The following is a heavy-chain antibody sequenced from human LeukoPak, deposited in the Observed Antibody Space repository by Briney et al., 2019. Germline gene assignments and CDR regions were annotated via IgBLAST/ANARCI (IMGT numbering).Heavy chain of an antibody. D-gene: IGHD4-23*01. CDR2: IYSSGST. J-gene: IGHJ4*02. Sequence: SETLSLTCTVSGGSISSYYWSWMRQPAGKRLEWIGRIYSSGSTSYNPSLKSRVTMSVDASKNQVSLKLSSATAADTAMYYCARVYQSSGISSGYFDYWGQGSLVSVSS. CDR1: GGSISSYY. V-gene: IGHV4-4*07. CDR3: ARVYQSSGISSGYFDY.